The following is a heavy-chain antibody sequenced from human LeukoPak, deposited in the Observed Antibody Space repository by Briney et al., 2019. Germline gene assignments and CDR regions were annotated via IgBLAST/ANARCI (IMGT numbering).Heavy chain of an antibody. J-gene: IGHJ4*02. CDR1: GFTLSLYS. V-gene: IGHV3-48*02. CDR2: ISRGSNNI. D-gene: IGHD4/OR15-4a*01. Sequence: QPGGSLRLSCAASGFTLSLYSMNWVRQAPGKGLEWVSYISRGSNNIHYADSVKGRFTISRDNGKNSLFLQVNRLRDDDTAVYYCARDGANCPGDFWGQGILVTVSS. CDR3: ARDGANCPGDF.